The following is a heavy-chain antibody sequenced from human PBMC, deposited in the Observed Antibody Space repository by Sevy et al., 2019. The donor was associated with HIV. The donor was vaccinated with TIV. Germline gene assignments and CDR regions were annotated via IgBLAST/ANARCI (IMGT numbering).Heavy chain of an antibody. CDR1: GFTFSNYA. CDR2: IFRSGGVT. V-gene: IGHV3-23*01. CDR3: AGGRYDSSGSFDAFDI. Sequence: GGSLRLSCAASGFTFSNYAMNWVRQAPGKGLEWVSTIFRSGGVTYYADSVKGRRTISRDNFKNTLNLQMHSLRAEDTAVYYCAGGRYDSSGSFDAFDIWGQGTMVTVSS. J-gene: IGHJ3*02. D-gene: IGHD3-22*01.